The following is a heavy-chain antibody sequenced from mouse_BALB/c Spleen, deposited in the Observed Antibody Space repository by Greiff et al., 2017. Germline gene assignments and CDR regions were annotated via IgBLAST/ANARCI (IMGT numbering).Heavy chain of an antibody. J-gene: IGHJ2*01. CDR3: ARGSSPFDY. Sequence: EVQGVESGGGLVQPGGSLKLSCAASGFTFSSYTMSWVRQTPEKRLEWVAYISNGGGSTYYPDTVKGRFTISRDNAKNTLYLQMSSLKSEDTAMYYCARGSSPFDYWGQGTTLTVSS. CDR2: ISNGGGST. D-gene: IGHD1-1*01. CDR1: GFTFSSYT. V-gene: IGHV5-12-2*01.